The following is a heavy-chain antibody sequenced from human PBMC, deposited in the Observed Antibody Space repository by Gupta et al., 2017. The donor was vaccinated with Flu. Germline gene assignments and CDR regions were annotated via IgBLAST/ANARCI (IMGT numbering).Heavy chain of an antibody. V-gene: IGHV4-38-2*01. CDR1: GYSISSGYY. CDR2: IYHSGST. Sequence: QVQLQESGPGLVKPSETLSLTCAVSGYSISSGYYWGWIRQPPGKGLEWIGSIYHSGSTYYNPSLKSRVTISVDTSKNQFSLKLSSVTAADTAVYYCARVPQYGYDPTYYFDYWGQGTLVTVSS. CDR3: ARVPQYGYDPTYYFDY. D-gene: IGHD5-12*01. J-gene: IGHJ4*02.